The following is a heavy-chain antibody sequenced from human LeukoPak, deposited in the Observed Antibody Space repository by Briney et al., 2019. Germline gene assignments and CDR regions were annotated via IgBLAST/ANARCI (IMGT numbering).Heavy chain of an antibody. D-gene: IGHD6-19*01. CDR1: GYTFTSFG. Sequence: ASVKVSCKAYGYTFTSFGINWVRQAPGQGLEWMGRISAYTGISNHAQKFQGRVTMTADTSTSTAYMELRSLRSEDTAVYYCARKGIAVAGRVFDYWGQGTLVTVSS. J-gene: IGHJ4*02. V-gene: IGHV1-18*01. CDR3: ARKGIAVAGRVFDY. CDR2: ISAYTGIS.